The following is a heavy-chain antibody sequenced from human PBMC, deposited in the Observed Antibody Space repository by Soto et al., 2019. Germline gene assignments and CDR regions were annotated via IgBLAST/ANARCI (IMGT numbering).Heavy chain of an antibody. CDR2: ISGSGGST. CDR1: GFTFSSYA. J-gene: IGHJ4*02. CDR3: AKEGGSGSYYDY. Sequence: GGSLRLSCAASGFTFSSYAMSWVRQAPGKGLEWVSAISGSGGSTYYADSVKGRFTISRDNSKNTLYLQMNSLRADDTAVDYCAKEGGSGSYYDYWGQGTLVTVSS. V-gene: IGHV3-23*01. D-gene: IGHD3-10*01.